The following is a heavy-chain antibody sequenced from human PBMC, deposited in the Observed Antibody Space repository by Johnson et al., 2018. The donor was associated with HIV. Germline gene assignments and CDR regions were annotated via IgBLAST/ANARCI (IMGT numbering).Heavy chain of an antibody. V-gene: IGHV3-66*02. CDR2: IYSGGST. J-gene: IGHJ3*02. CDR1: GFTVRSNY. Sequence: VQLVESGGGLVQPGGSLRLSCAASGFTVRSNYMSWVRQAPGKGLEWVSLIYSGGSTYYADSVKGRFTISRDNSKNTLYLQMNSLRAEDTAVYYCARQTLRAFDIWGQGTMVTVSS. CDR3: ARQTLRAFDI.